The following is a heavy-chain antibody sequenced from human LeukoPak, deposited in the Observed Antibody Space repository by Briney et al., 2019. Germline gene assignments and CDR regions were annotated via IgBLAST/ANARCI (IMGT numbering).Heavy chain of an antibody. V-gene: IGHV1-69*05. J-gene: IGHJ4*02. CDR1: GGTFSSYA. CDR3: ARGEQPPYYFDY. CDR2: IIPIFGTA. Sequence: SVKVSCKASGGTFSSYAISWVRQAPGQGLEWMGGIIPIFGTANYAQKFQGRVTITTDESTSTAYMELSSLRSEDTAVYYCARGEQPPYYFDYWGQGTLVTVSS. D-gene: IGHD1/OR15-1a*01.